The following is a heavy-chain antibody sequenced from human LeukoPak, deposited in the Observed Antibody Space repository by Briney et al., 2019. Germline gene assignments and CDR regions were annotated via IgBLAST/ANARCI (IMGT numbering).Heavy chain of an antibody. CDR3: ARVDYYNTSGLNAFDI. Sequence: PSETLSLTCTVSGGSISSSSYYWGWIRQPPGKGLEWIGIMYYTGSTYYNPSLKSRVTISVDTSKNQFSLKLSSVTAADTAMYYCARVDYYNTSGLNAFDIWGQGTMVTVSS. V-gene: IGHV4-39*07. CDR2: MYYTGST. CDR1: GGSISSSSYY. J-gene: IGHJ3*02. D-gene: IGHD3-22*01.